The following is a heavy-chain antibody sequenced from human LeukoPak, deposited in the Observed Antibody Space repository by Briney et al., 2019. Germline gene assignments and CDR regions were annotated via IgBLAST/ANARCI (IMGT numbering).Heavy chain of an antibody. J-gene: IGHJ5*02. CDR3: ARAPYYDILTGYGPRNWFDP. V-gene: IGHV4-31*03. CDR1: GGSISSGGYS. CDR2: IHYSGST. Sequence: PSETLSLTCTVSGGSISSGGYSWSWIRQHPGKGLEWIGYIHYSGSTYYNPSLKSRVTISVDTSKNQFSLKLSSVTAADTAVYYCARAPYYDILTGYGPRNWFDPWGQGTLVTVSS. D-gene: IGHD3-9*01.